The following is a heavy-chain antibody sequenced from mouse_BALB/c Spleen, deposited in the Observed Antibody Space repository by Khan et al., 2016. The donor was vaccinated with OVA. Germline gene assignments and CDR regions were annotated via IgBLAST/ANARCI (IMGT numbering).Heavy chain of an antibody. CDR3: AREKGGYRYWYFDV. D-gene: IGHD2-2*01. V-gene: IGHV3-5*02. J-gene: IGHJ1*01. CDR1: GISITTGNYR. CDR2: IYYSGTI. Sequence: EVQLQESGPGLVKPSQTVSLTCTVTGISITTGNYRWSWIRQFPGNKLEWIGYIYYSGTITYNPSLTSRTTITRDTSQNQFFLEMNALTAEDTATYDWAREKGGYRYWYFDVWGAGTTVTVSS.